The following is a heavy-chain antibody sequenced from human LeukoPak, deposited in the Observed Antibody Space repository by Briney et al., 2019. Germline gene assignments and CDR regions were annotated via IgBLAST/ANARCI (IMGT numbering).Heavy chain of an antibody. J-gene: IGHJ6*04. V-gene: IGHV4-59*01. CDR1: GGSISSYY. CDR3: ARVVAANYGMDV. CDR2: IYYSGST. Sequence: PSETLSLTCTVSGGSISSYYWSWIRQPPGKGLEWIGYIYYSGSTNYNPSLKSRVTISVDTSKNQFSLKLSSVTAADTAVYYCARVVAANYGMDVRGKGTTVTVSS. D-gene: IGHD2-15*01.